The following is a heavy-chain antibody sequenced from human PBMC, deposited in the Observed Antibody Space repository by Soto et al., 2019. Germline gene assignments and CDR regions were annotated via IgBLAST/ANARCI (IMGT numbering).Heavy chain of an antibody. CDR1: GFTFSSYA. V-gene: IGHV3-30-3*01. CDR3: ARETIVVVVAAKFGYFDY. Sequence: QVQLVESGGGVVQPGRSLRLSCAASGFTFSSYAMHWVRQAPGKGLEWVAVISYDGSNKYYADSVKGRFTISRDNSKNTLYLQMNSLRAEDTAVYYCARETIVVVVAAKFGYFDYWGQGTLVTVSS. J-gene: IGHJ4*02. CDR2: ISYDGSNK. D-gene: IGHD2-15*01.